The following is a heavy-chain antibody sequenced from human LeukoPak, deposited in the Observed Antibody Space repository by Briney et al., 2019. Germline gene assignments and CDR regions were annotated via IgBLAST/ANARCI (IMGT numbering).Heavy chain of an antibody. D-gene: IGHD1-26*01. CDR3: ARGRPYSGGYHLDY. CDR2: IYYSGST. J-gene: IGHJ4*02. Sequence: SETLSLTCTISGDSTSSDRYYGGWVRQPPGKGLEWIGNIYYSGSTYYNPSLKSRVTMSVDTSENQFFLKLNSVTAADTAVYYCARGRPYSGGYHLDYWGQGTLVTVSP. V-gene: IGHV4-39*01. CDR1: GDSTSSDRYY.